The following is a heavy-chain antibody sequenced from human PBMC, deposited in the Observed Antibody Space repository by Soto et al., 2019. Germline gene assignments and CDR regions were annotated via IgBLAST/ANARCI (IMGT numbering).Heavy chain of an antibody. CDR3: ARHRDLCPRYAFDD. Sequence: GASVKVSCTASGYTFTTYGISWLRQAPGQGLEWMGWISAYNGNTNYAQKLQGRVTMTTDTSTSTAYMELRSLRSDDTAVYYRARHRDLCPRYAFDDWGHGTLVTVTS. CDR1: GYTFTTYG. J-gene: IGHJ4*01. V-gene: IGHV1-18*04. D-gene: IGHD3-16*01. CDR2: ISAYNGNT.